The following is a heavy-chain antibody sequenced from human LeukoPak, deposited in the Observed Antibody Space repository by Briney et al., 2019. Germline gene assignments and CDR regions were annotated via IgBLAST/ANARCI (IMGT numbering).Heavy chain of an antibody. CDR2: ISSGSTYI. CDR1: GFTVSNYS. Sequence: PGGSLRLSCAASGFTVSNYSMNWVRQAPGKGLEWVSSISSGSTYIYYAGSVKGRFTISRDNAKNSVSLEMNSLRAEDTAVYYCARGRPVDYWGQGTLVTVSS. V-gene: IGHV3-21*01. CDR3: ARGRPVDY. J-gene: IGHJ4*02.